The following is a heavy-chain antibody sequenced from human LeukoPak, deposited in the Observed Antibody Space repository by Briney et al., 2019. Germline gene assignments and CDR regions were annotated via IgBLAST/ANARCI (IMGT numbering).Heavy chain of an antibody. CDR3: ARGDSSGWYGYDY. CDR1: GGTFISYA. CDR2: LIPIFGTA. J-gene: IGHJ4*02. Sequence: SVKVSCKGSGGTFISYAISWVRQAPGQGLEWMGRLIPIFGTANYAQKFQGRVTITTDESTSTAYRELSSLRSEETAVYCWARGDSSGWYGYDYWGQGTLVTVSS. V-gene: IGHV1-69*05. D-gene: IGHD6-19*01.